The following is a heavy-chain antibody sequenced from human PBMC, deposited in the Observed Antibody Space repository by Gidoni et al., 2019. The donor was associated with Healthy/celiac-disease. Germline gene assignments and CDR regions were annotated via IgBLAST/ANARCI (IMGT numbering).Heavy chain of an antibody. J-gene: IGHJ4*02. CDR3: AKDWGRGSSGGSCYDY. V-gene: IGHV3-9*01. CDR2: ISWNSGSI. Sequence: EVQLVESGGGLVQPGRSLRLSCAASGFTFDDYAMHWVRQAPGKGLEWVSGISWNSGSIGYADSVKGRFTISRDNAKNSLYLQMNSLRAEDTALYYCAKDWGRGSSGGSCYDYWGQGTLVTVSS. D-gene: IGHD2-15*01. CDR1: GFTFDDYA.